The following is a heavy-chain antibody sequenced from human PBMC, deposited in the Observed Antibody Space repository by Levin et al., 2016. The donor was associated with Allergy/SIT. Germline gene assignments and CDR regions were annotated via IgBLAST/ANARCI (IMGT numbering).Heavy chain of an antibody. CDR2: IWFDGTNI. J-gene: IGHJ4*02. Sequence: GESLKISCAASGFTFSSYVMHWVRQAPGKGLQWVASIWFDGTNIHYADSVKGRFTISRDNSKNTVYLEMNSLKAEDTAVYYCARDGIYSGFGYFDYWGQGTLVTVSS. CDR1: GFTFSSYV. D-gene: IGHD1-26*01. CDR3: ARDGIYSGFGYFDY. V-gene: IGHV3-33*01.